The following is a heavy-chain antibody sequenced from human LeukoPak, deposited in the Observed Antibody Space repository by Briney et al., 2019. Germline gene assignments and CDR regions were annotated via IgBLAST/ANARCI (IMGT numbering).Heavy chain of an antibody. D-gene: IGHD3-3*02. Sequence: GRSLRLSCAASGFSFSSYGMYWVRQAPGKGLEWVAVIWYDGSNKYYADSVKGRFMISRDNSKNTVDLQMNSLRGDDTAMYYCAKEGAASWDVDVWGKGTTVTVSS. CDR3: AKEGAASWDVDV. V-gene: IGHV3-33*06. CDR2: IWYDGSNK. CDR1: GFSFSSYG. J-gene: IGHJ6*04.